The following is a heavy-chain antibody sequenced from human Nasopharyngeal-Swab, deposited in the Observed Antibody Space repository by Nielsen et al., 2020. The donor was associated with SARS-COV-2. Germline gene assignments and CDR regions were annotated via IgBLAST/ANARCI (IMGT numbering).Heavy chain of an antibody. J-gene: IGHJ5*02. Sequence: WIRQPPGKGLEWIGEIYHSGSTNYNPSLKSRVTISVDKSKNQFSLKLSSVTAADTAVYYCARQPDRYYYDSSGYSDHWGQGTLVTVSS. V-gene: IGHV4-4*02. D-gene: IGHD3-22*01. CDR3: ARQPDRYYYDSSGYSDH. CDR2: IYHSGST.